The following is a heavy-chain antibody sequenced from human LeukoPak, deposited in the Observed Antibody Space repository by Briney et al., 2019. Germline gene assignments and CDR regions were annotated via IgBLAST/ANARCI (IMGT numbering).Heavy chain of an antibody. CDR3: ARELDGNGGWFDP. Sequence: SETLSLTCTVSGDSISDYYWSWIRQPLGKGLKWIGEVYYSGSTHYNPFLKSRVTISIDTSKNEFSLRLTSVTAADTAVYYCARELDGNGGWFDPWGQGTLVTVSS. CDR1: GDSISDYY. D-gene: IGHD5-24*01. J-gene: IGHJ5*02. CDR2: VYYSGST. V-gene: IGHV4-59*01.